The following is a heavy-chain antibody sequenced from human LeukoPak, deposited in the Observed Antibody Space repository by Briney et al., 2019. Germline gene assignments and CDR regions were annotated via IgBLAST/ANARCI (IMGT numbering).Heavy chain of an antibody. D-gene: IGHD6-19*01. CDR1: GDSISSSSYY. CDR3: AAEPGIAVAGTPY. CDR2: IYYSGST. Sequence: PSETLSLTCTVSGDSISSSSYYWRWIRQPPGKVLVWIGSIYYSGSTYYNPSLKSRVTISVDTSKNLYSLKLSSVAAADTAVYCCAAEPGIAVAGTPYWGQGTLVTVSS. J-gene: IGHJ4*02. V-gene: IGHV4-39*01.